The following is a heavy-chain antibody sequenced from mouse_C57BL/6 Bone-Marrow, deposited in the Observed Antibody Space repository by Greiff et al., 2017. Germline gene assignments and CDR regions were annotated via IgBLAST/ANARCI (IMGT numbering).Heavy chain of an antibody. Sequence: VQLQQSGAELARPGASVKLSCKASGYTFTSYGISWVKQRTGQGLEWIGEIYPRSGNTYYNEKFKGKATLTADKSSSTAYMELRSLTSEDSAVYFCARGGAYDYDEEGADWGQGTLVTVS. D-gene: IGHD2-4*01. J-gene: IGHJ3*01. CDR1: GYTFTSYG. V-gene: IGHV1-81*01. CDR3: ARGGAYDYDEEGAD. CDR2: IYPRSGNT.